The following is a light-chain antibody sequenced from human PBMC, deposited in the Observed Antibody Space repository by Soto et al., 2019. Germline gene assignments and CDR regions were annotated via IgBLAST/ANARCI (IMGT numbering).Light chain of an antibody. J-gene: IGKJ4*01. CDR1: HGISSR. CDR3: QQGNGFPLT. Sequence: DIQMTQSPSSVSASVGDRVTITFRAGHGISSRLNWYPQKLGKAPKLLIYAASSLQSGVPSRFSCSRSGTDFTLTISSLQPEDFATYYCQQGNGFPLTFSGGTKVAIK. CDR2: AAS. V-gene: IGKV1-12*01.